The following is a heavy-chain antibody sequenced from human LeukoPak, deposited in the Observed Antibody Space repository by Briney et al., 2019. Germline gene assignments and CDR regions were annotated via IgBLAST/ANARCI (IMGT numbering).Heavy chain of an antibody. CDR2: IRSKAYGGTT. CDR3: TRFTVVTPTDY. CDR1: GFTFGDYA. J-gene: IGHJ4*02. V-gene: IGHV3-49*04. Sequence: GGSLRLSCTASGFTFGDYAMSWVRQAPGKGLEWVGFIRSKAYGGTTEYAASVKGRFTISRDDSKSIAYLQMNSLKTEDTVVYCCTRFTVVTPTDYWGQGTLVTVSS. D-gene: IGHD4-23*01.